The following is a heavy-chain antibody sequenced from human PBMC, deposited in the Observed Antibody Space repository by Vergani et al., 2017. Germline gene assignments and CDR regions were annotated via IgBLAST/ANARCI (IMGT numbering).Heavy chain of an antibody. CDR2: IYTSGST. CDR1: GGSISSGSYY. CDR3: ASSSLYYGSGAMGY. D-gene: IGHD3-10*01. J-gene: IGHJ4*02. Sequence: QVQLQESGPGLVKPSQTLSLTCTVSGGSISSGSYYWSWIRQPAGKGLEWIGRIYTSGSTNYNPSLKSRVTISVDTSKNQFSLKLSSVTGADTAVYYCASSSLYYGSGAMGYWGQGTLVTVSS. V-gene: IGHV4-61*02.